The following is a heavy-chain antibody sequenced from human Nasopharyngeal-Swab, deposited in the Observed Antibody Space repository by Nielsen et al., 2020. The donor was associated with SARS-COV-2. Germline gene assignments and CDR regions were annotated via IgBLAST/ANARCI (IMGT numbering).Heavy chain of an antibody. CDR3: ARDWAHYYGSGALLLWWFDP. D-gene: IGHD3-10*01. Sequence: GSSLKISCASSGFTFSSYAMHWVRQAPGKVLEWVAVISYDGSNKYYADSVKGRFTISRDNSKNTLYLQMNSLRAEDTAVYYCARDWAHYYGSGALLLWWFDPWGQGTLVTVSS. V-gene: IGHV3-30-3*01. CDR2: ISYDGSNK. CDR1: GFTFSSYA. J-gene: IGHJ5*02.